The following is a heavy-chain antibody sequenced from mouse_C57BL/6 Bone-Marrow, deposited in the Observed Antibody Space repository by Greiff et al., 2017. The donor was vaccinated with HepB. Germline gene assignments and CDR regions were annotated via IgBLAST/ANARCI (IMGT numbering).Heavy chain of an antibody. Sequence: QVHVKQSGAELVRPGASVTLSCKASGYTFTDYEMHWVKQTPVHGLEWIGAIDPETGGTAYNQKFKGKAILTADKSSSTAYMELRSLTSEDSAVYYCPITTVVAPTFYFDYWGQGTTLTVSS. J-gene: IGHJ2*01. CDR2: IDPETGGT. D-gene: IGHD1-1*01. V-gene: IGHV1-15*01. CDR1: GYTFTDYE. CDR3: PITTVVAPTFYFDY.